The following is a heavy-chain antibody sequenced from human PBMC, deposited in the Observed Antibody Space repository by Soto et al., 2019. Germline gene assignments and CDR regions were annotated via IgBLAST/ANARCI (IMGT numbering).Heavy chain of an antibody. Sequence: VQLVQSGAEVKKPGSSVKVSCKASGGTFSSYAISWVRQAPGQGLEWMGGIIPIFGTANYAQKFQGRVTITADESTSTAYMELSSLRHEDTAVYYCARDWSLAVAGTGLSWFDPWGQGTLVTVST. V-gene: IGHV1-69*01. CDR2: IIPIFGTA. CDR1: GGTFSSYA. D-gene: IGHD6-19*01. CDR3: ARDWSLAVAGTGLSWFDP. J-gene: IGHJ5*02.